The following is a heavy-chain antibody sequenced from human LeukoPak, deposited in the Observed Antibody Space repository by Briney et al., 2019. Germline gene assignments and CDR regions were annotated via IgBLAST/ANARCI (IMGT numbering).Heavy chain of an antibody. CDR3: ARGDTSANYYFFDY. CDR1: GFTFSSYA. V-gene: IGHV3-30-3*01. CDR2: ISYDGGNK. J-gene: IGHJ4*02. Sequence: GGSLRLSCAASGFTFSSYAMHWVRQAPGKGLEWVAVISYDGGNKYYTDSVEGRFTISRDNSKNTLYLQMNSLRTEDTAVYYCARGDTSANYYFFDYWGQGTLVSVSS. D-gene: IGHD3-22*01.